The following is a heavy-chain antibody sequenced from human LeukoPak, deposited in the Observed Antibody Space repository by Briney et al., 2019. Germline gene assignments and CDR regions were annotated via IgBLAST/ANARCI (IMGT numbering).Heavy chain of an antibody. CDR1: GGTFSSYA. D-gene: IGHD5-12*01. V-gene: IGHV1-18*01. CDR3: ARDGGGYSGYDL. J-gene: IGHJ4*02. CDR2: ISAYNGNT. Sequence: GSSVTVSCKASGGTFSSYAISWVRQAPGQGLEWMGWISAYNGNTNYAQKLQGRVTMTTDTSTSTAYMELRSLRSDDTAVYYCARDGGGYSGYDLWGQGTLVTVSS.